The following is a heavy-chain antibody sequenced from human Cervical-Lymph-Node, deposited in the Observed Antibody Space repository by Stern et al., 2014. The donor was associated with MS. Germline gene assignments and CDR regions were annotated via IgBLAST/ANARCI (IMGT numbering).Heavy chain of an antibody. Sequence: VQLVESGAEVKKPGASVKVSCKASGTSFTAYLVHWVRQAPGQGLEWMGWINPNSVVTNYAQKFEDRVTMTRDTSISTAYMELSSLISDDTAVYYCATWRYSSSWSRWGQGTLVTVSS. D-gene: IGHD6-13*01. V-gene: IGHV1-2*02. CDR3: ATWRYSSSWSR. J-gene: IGHJ4*02. CDR2: INPNSVVT. CDR1: GTSFTAYL.